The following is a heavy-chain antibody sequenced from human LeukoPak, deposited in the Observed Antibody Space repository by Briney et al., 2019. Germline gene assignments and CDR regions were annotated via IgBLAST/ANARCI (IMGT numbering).Heavy chain of an antibody. CDR2: INHSGRT. V-gene: IGHV4-34*01. Sequence: PSETLSLTCAVYGGSFSGYYWSWIRQPPGKGREWVGEINHSGRTNYIPSLKSRVTISVDTSKNQFSLTLSSVTAADKAVYYGPRGARRYCSGGSRYGNWFHPWGQGTLVPVSS. J-gene: IGHJ5*02. CDR1: GGSFSGYY. D-gene: IGHD2-15*01. CDR3: PRGARRYCSGGSRYGNWFHP.